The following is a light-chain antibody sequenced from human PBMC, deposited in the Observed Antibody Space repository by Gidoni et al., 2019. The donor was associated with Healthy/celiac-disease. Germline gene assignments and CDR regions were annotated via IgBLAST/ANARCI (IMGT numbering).Light chain of an antibody. V-gene: IGKV4-1*01. CDR2: WAS. J-gene: IGKJ2*01. CDR3: QQYYSTPT. CDR1: QSVLYSSNNKNY. Sequence: IVMTQSPDSLAVSLGERATINCKSSQSVLYSSNNKNYLAWYQQKPGPPPKLLIYWASTRESGVPDRFSGSGSGTDFTLTISSLQAEDVAVYYCQQYYSTPTFGQGTKLEIK.